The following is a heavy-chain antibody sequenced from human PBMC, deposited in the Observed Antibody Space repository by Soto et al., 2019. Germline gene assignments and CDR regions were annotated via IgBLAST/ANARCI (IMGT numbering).Heavy chain of an antibody. V-gene: IGHV4-34*01. Sequence: PSETLSLTCAVYGASPSGYSWSWIRQPPGKGLEWIGELNHSGSTNYNPSLKSRVTISVDTSRNQFSLKLSSVTAADTAVYYCARVGYCSTTSCYNFDYWGQGTLVTVS. CDR1: GASPSGYS. D-gene: IGHD2-2*01. CDR3: ARVGYCSTTSCYNFDY. J-gene: IGHJ4*02. CDR2: LNHSGST.